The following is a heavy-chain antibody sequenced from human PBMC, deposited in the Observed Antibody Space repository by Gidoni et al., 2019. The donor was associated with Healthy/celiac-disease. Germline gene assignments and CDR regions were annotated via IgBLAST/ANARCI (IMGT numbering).Heavy chain of an antibody. D-gene: IGHD3-3*01. V-gene: IGHV3-9*01. CDR2: ISWNSGSI. Sequence: EVQLVESGGGLVQPGRSLRLSCAASGFTFDDYAMHWVRQAPGKGLEWVSGISWNSGSIGYADSVKGRFTISRDNAKNSLYLQMNSLRAEDTALYYCAATEGGTIFGAPGLWGKGTTVTVSS. J-gene: IGHJ6*03. CDR3: AATEGGTIFGAPGL. CDR1: GFTFDDYA.